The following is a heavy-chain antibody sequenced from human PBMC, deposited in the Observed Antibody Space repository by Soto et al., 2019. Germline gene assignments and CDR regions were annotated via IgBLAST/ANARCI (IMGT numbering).Heavy chain of an antibody. D-gene: IGHD2-15*01. V-gene: IGHV4-30-4*01. CDR3: ARYYCSRGSCLVDP. J-gene: IGHJ5*02. Sequence: QVQLQESGPGLVKPSQTLSLTCTVSGGSISSGDYYWSWIRQPPGKGLDWIGYIYYSGSTYYNPSLKSRVTISVDTSKNQFSLKLSFVTSADTAVYYCARYYCSRGSCLVDPWGQGTLVTVSS. CDR2: IYYSGST. CDR1: GGSISSGDYY.